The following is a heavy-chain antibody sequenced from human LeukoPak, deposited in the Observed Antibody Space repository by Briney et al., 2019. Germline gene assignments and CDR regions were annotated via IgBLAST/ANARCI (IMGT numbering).Heavy chain of an antibody. Sequence: GGSLRLSCAASGFTLSGSAMHWVRQASGKGLEWVGRIRSKANSYATAYAASVKGRFTISRDDSKNTAYLQMNSLRAEDTAVYYCAKGPLLWDWGQGTLVTVSS. D-gene: IGHD2/OR15-2a*01. V-gene: IGHV3-73*01. J-gene: IGHJ4*02. CDR1: GFTLSGSA. CDR3: AKGPLLWD. CDR2: IRSKANSYAT.